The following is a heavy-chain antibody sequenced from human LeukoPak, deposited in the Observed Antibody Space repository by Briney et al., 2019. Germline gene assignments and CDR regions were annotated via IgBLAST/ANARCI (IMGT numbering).Heavy chain of an antibody. CDR1: GGSFSGYY. CDR2: INHSGST. D-gene: IGHD1-26*01. Sequence: SETLSLTCAVYGGSFSGYYWSWIRQPPGKGLEWIGEINHSGSTNYNPSLKSRVTISVDTSKNQFSLKLSSVAAADTAVYYCARGQVVGATRIGWFDPWGQGTLVTVSS. J-gene: IGHJ5*02. V-gene: IGHV4-34*01. CDR3: ARGQVVGATRIGWFDP.